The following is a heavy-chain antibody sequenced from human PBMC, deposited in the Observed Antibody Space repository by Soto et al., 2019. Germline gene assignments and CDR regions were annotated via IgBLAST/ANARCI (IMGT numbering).Heavy chain of an antibody. J-gene: IGHJ5*02. Sequence: GASVKVSCKASGYTFTTYAIGWVRQAPGQGLEWMGWISAYNGNTNYAQKFQGRVSMTTDTSTSTAYMELNSLRAEDTAVYYCAKDWDGGWFDPWGQGTLVTVSS. CDR2: ISAYNGNT. CDR1: GYTFTTYA. CDR3: AKDWDGGWFDP. V-gene: IGHV1-18*04. D-gene: IGHD1-26*01.